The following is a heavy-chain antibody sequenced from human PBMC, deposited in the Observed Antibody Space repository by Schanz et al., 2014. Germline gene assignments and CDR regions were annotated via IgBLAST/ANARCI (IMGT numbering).Heavy chain of an antibody. CDR3: AKVREWWPYYFDY. CDR1: GFTFSSYA. Sequence: EVQLLESGEGLVQPGGSLRLSCAASGFTFSSYAMSWVRQAPGKGLEWVSAISGSGGDTYYADSVKGRFTISRDNSKNTLFLQMNSLRAEDTAVYYCAKVREWWPYYFDYWGQGTLVTVSS. CDR2: ISGSGGDT. D-gene: IGHD2-15*01. J-gene: IGHJ4*02. V-gene: IGHV3-23*01.